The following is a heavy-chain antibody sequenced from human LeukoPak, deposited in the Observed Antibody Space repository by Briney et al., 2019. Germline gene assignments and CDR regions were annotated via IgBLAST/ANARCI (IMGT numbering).Heavy chain of an antibody. CDR3: ARDLSFGSLDF. CDR1: GFTLSSHC. V-gene: IGHV3-33*08. CDR2: IWYDGSKE. D-gene: IGHD1-26*01. Sequence: AGSLRLSCTASGFTLSSHCMHWVRQAPGKGLEWVARIWYDGSKENYADTVKGRFTISRDMSKNTLNLQMNSLRVEDTAVFYCARDLSFGSLDFRGQGTLVTVSS. J-gene: IGHJ4*02.